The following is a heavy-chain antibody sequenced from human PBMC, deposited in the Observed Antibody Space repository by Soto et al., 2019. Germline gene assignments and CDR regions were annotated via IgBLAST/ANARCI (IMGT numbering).Heavy chain of an antibody. CDR2: ISWNSGSI. V-gene: IGHV3-9*01. D-gene: IGHD3-9*01. Sequence: EVQLVESGGGLVQPGRSLRLSCAASGFTFDDYAMHWVRQAPGKGLEWVSGISWNSGSIGYADSVKGRFTISRDNAKNCLYLQMNRLRAEDTALYDCAKGSDIKPGYLTLGFDYWGQGSLVTVSS. CDR3: AKGSDIKPGYLTLGFDY. CDR1: GFTFDDYA. J-gene: IGHJ4*02.